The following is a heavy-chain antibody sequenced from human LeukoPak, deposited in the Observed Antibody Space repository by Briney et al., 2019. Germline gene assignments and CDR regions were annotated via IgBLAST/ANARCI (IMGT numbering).Heavy chain of an antibody. V-gene: IGHV4-39*07. CDR1: GGSISSSSYY. CDR2: IYYSEST. Sequence: SETLSLTCSVSGGSISSSSYYWGWICQPPGKGLEWIGSIYYSESTYYNPSLKSRVTISVDTSKNQFSLKLSSVTAADTAVYYCARDAGATIDYYYYYMDVWGKGTTVTVSS. CDR3: ARDAGATIDYYYYYMDV. D-gene: IGHD1-26*01. J-gene: IGHJ6*03.